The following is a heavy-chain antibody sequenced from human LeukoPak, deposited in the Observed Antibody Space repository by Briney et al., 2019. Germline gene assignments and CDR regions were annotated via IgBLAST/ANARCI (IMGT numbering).Heavy chain of an antibody. Sequence: PSETLSLTCTVSGGSISSGGYYWSWIRQHPGKGLEWIGYIYYSGSTYYNPSLKSRVTISVDTSKNQFSLKLSSVTAADTAVYYCARSSPPETFDHWGQGTLVTVSS. CDR3: ARSSPPETFDH. D-gene: IGHD6-6*01. CDR2: IYYSGST. V-gene: IGHV4-31*03. J-gene: IGHJ4*02. CDR1: GGSISSGGYY.